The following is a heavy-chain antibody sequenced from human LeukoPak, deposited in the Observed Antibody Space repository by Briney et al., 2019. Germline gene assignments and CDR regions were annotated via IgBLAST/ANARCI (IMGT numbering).Heavy chain of an antibody. CDR2: IIPIFGTA. Sequence: GASVKVSCKASGGTFSSYAISWVRQAPGQGLEWMGGIIPIFGTANYAKKFQGRVTITADESTSTAYMKLSSLRSEDTAVYYCAREITTERAFDYWGQGTLVTVSS. J-gene: IGHJ4*02. CDR3: AREITTERAFDY. V-gene: IGHV1-69*13. D-gene: IGHD3-22*01. CDR1: GGTFSSYA.